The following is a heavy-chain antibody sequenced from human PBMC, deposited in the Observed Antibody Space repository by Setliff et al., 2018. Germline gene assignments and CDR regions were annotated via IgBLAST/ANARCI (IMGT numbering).Heavy chain of an antibody. CDR2: INPSGGTT. CDR1: GYTFTTYY. Sequence: ASVKVSCKASGYTFTTYYMHWVRQAPGQGLEWMGIINPSGGTTSYAQKFRGRVTMTRDTSTSTVYMDLSSLRSEDTAVYYCARAPYGSSWYGYYYYYMDVWGKGTTVTVSS. CDR3: ARAPYGSSWYGYYYYYMDV. D-gene: IGHD6-13*01. V-gene: IGHV1-46*01. J-gene: IGHJ6*03.